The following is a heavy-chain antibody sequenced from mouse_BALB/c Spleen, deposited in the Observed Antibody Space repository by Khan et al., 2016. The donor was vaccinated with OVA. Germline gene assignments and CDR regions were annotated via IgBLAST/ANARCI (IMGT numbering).Heavy chain of an antibody. CDR2: IYPGSDRI. Sequence: VQLQESGPELVKPGASVKMSCKASGYTFTDYVMNWVKQRNGQGLEWIGQIYPGSDRIYYNETFKGKATLTADRSSSTAYIPLSNLTSEASAVYFCARAGVDVYAYWGQGTLVSVAA. D-gene: IGHD1-1*02. CDR1: GYTFTDYV. V-gene: IGHV1-77*01. J-gene: IGHJ3*01. CDR3: ARAGVDVYAY.